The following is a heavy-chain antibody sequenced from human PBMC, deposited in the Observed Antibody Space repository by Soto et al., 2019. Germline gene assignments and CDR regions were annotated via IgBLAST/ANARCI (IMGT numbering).Heavy chain of an antibody. CDR2: IIVGSGNT. Sequence: VKVPSNAAGFPFTSSALQWGRQARGQRLEWIGWIIVGSGNTNYAQKFQERVTITRDMSTSTAYMELSSLRSEDTAVYYCAAGEGDYWGQGTLVTVSS. CDR1: GFPFTSSA. CDR3: AAGEGDY. V-gene: IGHV1-58*01. J-gene: IGHJ4*02.